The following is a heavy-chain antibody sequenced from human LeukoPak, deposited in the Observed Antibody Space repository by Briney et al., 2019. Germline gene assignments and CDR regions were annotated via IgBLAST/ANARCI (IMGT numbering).Heavy chain of an antibody. CDR2: IYHSGST. J-gene: IGHJ4*02. Sequence: PSQTLSLTCAVSGGSISSGGYSWSWIRQPPGKGLEWIGYIYHSGSTYYNPSLKSRVTISVDRSKNQFSLKLNSVTAADAAVYYCARQHIVPTLHFDYWGQGTLVTVSS. D-gene: IGHD5-12*01. V-gene: IGHV4-30-2*01. CDR3: ARQHIVPTLHFDY. CDR1: GGSISSGGYS.